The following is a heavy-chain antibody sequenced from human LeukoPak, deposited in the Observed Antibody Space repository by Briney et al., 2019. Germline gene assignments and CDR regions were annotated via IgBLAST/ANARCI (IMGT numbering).Heavy chain of an antibody. CDR1: GFTFSNYG. V-gene: IGHV3-53*01. CDR3: ATVEYYDSSGSCYFQH. CDR2: IYSADST. J-gene: IGHJ1*01. Sequence: GGSLRLSCAVSGFTFSNYGMHWVRQAPGKGLELVSVIYSADSTYYADSVKGRFTISRDNSKNTLYLQMNSLRAEDTAVYYCATVEYYDSSGSCYFQHWGQGTLLTVSS. D-gene: IGHD3-22*01.